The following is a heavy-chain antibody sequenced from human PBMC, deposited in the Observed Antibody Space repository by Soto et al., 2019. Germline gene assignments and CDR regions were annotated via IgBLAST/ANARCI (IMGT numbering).Heavy chain of an antibody. CDR1: GGSISSYY. CDR3: ARQQRPIARGGFDI. D-gene: IGHD2-21*01. CDR2: IFYIGTT. J-gene: IGHJ5*02. Sequence: PSETLSLTCTVSGGSISSYYWGWIRQVPGRGLECIGYIFYIGTTYYNPSLKSRVTISLDTPKNQFSLKLNSVTAADTAVYYCARQQRPIARGGFDIWGQGTLVTVSS. V-gene: IGHV4-59*01.